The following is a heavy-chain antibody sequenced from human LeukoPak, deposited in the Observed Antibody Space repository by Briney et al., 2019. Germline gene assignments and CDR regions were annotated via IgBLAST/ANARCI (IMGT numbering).Heavy chain of an antibody. D-gene: IGHD5-24*01. CDR3: AREKSPERKTWLQLGAFDV. CDR2: SHTAST. CDR1: GGSISSFF. V-gene: IGHV4-59*01. Sequence: SGTLSLTCSVSGGSISSFFWTWVRQPPGKGLEWIGLSHTASTNYNPSLKSRVTLSIDTSKSQLSFQLTSVTAADTAVYYCAREKSPERKTWLQLGAFDVWGQGTVVTVPS. J-gene: IGHJ3*01.